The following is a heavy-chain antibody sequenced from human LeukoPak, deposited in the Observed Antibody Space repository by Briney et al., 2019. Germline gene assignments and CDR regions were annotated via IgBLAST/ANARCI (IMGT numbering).Heavy chain of an antibody. V-gene: IGHV4-38-2*02. J-gene: IGHJ4*02. CDR2: IYHSGST. D-gene: IGHD1-26*01. CDR1: GYSISSGYY. CDR3: ARGTLGATVSN. Sequence: KSSETLSLTCTVSGYSISSGYYWGWIRQPPGKGLEWIGSIYHSGSTNYNPSLKSRVTMSVDTSKNQFSLKLSSVTAADTAVYYCARGTLGATVSNWGQGTLVTVSS.